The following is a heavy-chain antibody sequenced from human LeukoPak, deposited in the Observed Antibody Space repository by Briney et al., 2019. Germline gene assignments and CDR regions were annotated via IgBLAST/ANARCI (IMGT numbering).Heavy chain of an antibody. J-gene: IGHJ4*02. CDR2: IYYSGST. V-gene: IGHV4-59*08. CDR1: GGSISSHY. D-gene: IGHD3-9*01. Sequence: SETLSLTCTVSGGSISSHYWSWIRQPPGKGLEWIGYIYYSGSTNYNPSLKSRVTISVDTSKNQFSLRLSSVTAADTAVYYCARSYYDFLTGYYLDYWGQGTLVTVSS. CDR3: ARSYYDFLTGYYLDY.